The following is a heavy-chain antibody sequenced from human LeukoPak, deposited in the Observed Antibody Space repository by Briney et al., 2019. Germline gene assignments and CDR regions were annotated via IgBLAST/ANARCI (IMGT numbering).Heavy chain of an antibody. CDR3: ARDARGRTDFDY. CDR1: GYTFTGYY. Sequence: ASVKVSCKASGYTFTGYYMHWVRQAPGQGLEWMGRINPNSGGTNYAQKFQARITMTRDTSISTAYMELSRLRSDDTAVYYCARDARGRTDFDYWGQGTLVTVSS. D-gene: IGHD3-16*01. CDR2: INPNSGGT. J-gene: IGHJ4*02. V-gene: IGHV1-2*06.